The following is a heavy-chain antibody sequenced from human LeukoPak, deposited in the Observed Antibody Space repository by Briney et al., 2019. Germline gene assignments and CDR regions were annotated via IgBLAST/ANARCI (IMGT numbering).Heavy chain of an antibody. CDR3: ARVPHFGDYGWFDP. V-gene: IGHV4-59*02. CDR1: GDSVSGYY. Sequence: SETLSLTCTVSGDSVSGYYWSWIRQPPGKGLEWIAYIYYSGSTNYNPSLKSRVTISVDTSKNQFSLKLSSVTAADTAVYYCARVPHFGDYGWFDPWGQGTLVTVSS. J-gene: IGHJ5*02. CDR2: IYYSGST. D-gene: IGHD4-17*01.